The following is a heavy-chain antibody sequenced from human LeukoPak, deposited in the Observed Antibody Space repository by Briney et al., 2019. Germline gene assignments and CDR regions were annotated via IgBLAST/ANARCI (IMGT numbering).Heavy chain of an antibody. CDR3: AIEVLAKNYGMDV. V-gene: IGHV1-2*02. CDR1: GYTFTGYF. J-gene: IGHJ6*02. D-gene: IGHD2-8*02. CDR2: INPNRGGT. Sequence: ASVNVSCTASGYTFTGYFMNWMRQPPGQGLEWMGWINPNRGGTNYAQKLQGRVTMTRDTTISTAYMELSSLRSDGTAGHYCAIEVLAKNYGMDVWGQGTTVTVSS.